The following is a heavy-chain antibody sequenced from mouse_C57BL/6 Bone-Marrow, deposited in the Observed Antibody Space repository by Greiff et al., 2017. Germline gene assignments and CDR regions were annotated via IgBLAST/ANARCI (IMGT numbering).Heavy chain of an antibody. D-gene: IGHD2-5*01. V-gene: IGHV1-74*01. CDR2: LHPSDSDT. Sequence: QVQLQQPGAELVKPGASVKVSCKASGYTFTSYWMHWVKQRPGQGLEWNGRLHPSDSDTNYNQKFKGKATLTVDKSSRTAYMQLSSLTSEDSAVYYCAIPSYYSKGYWGQGPTLTVSS. J-gene: IGHJ2*01. CDR1: GYTFTSYW. CDR3: AIPSYYSKGY.